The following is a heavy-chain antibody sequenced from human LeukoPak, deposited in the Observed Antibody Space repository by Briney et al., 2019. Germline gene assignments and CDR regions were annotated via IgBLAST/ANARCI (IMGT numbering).Heavy chain of an antibody. CDR2: IYYSGST. Sequence: PSETLSLTCTVSGGSISSSSYYWGWIRQPPGKGLEWIGSIYYSGSTYYNPSLKSRVTISVDTPKNQFSLKLSSVTAADTAVYYCARRGSPCRRNCAFDIWGQGTMVTVSS. CDR3: ARRGSPCRRNCAFDI. CDR1: GGSISSSSYY. J-gene: IGHJ3*02. V-gene: IGHV4-39*01. D-gene: IGHD2-15*01.